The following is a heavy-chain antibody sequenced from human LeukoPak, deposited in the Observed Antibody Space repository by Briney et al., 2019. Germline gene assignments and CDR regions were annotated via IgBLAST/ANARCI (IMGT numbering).Heavy chain of an antibody. CDR1: TFTFNNYG. CDR2: MSGSGGST. Sequence: GGSLRLSCEASTFTFNNYGMSWVRQAPGKGLEWISAMSGSGGSTYYADSVKGRFTISRDNAKNSLYLQMNSLRAEDTAVYYCAELGITMIGGVWGKGTTVTISS. D-gene: IGHD3-10*02. CDR3: AELGITMIGGV. J-gene: IGHJ6*04. V-gene: IGHV3-23*01.